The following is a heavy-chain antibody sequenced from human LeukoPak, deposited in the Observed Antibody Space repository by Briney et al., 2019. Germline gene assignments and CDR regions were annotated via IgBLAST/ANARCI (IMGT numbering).Heavy chain of an antibody. Sequence: QPGGSLRLSCAASGFTFSSYSMSWVRQAPGKGLEWVANIKQDGSEKYYVDSVKGRFTISRDNAKNSLYLQMNSLRVEDTAVYYCARDGSGGSIELDVWGKGTTVTISS. CDR2: IKQDGSEK. CDR3: ARDGSGGSIELDV. D-gene: IGHD1-26*01. CDR1: GFTFSSYS. V-gene: IGHV3-7*01. J-gene: IGHJ6*04.